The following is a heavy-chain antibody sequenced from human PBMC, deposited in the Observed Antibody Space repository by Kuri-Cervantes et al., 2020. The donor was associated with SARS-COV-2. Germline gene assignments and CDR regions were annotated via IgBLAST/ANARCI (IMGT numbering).Heavy chain of an antibody. J-gene: IGHJ6*03. Sequence: GESLKISCAASGFTFSSYGMHWVRQAPGRGLEWAAFIWYDGSNKDYADSVKGRFTISRDNFKNMLYLQMNSLRADDTAVYRCARDLFGNIAWFYMDAWGKGTTVTVSS. V-gene: IGHV3-33*01. D-gene: IGHD3-3*01. CDR2: IWYDGSNK. CDR1: GFTFSSYG. CDR3: ARDLFGNIAWFYMDA.